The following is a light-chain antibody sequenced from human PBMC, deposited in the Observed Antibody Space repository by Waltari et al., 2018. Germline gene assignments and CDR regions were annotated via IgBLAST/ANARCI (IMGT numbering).Light chain of an antibody. V-gene: IGKV3-15*01. CDR2: DAS. Sequence: EIVMTQLPATLSASPGGGATFSCRDSRAIASNVAWYQQRPGQPLRLLIFDASTRATGIPERFSGSWSGPEFTLTISSLQSEDSAVYFCQQFNTGYSFGQGTKLEI. CDR1: RAIASN. J-gene: IGKJ2*01. CDR3: QQFNTGYS.